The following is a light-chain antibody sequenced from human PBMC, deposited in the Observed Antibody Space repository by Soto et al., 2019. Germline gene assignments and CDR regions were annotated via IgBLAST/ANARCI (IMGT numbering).Light chain of an antibody. CDR1: SSDVGAYIF. Sequence: QSALTQPPSASGSPGQSVTIYCTGTSSDVGAYIFVSWYQQHPGKAPKLMVYDVNRRPPGVPDRFFGAKSGNTASLTVSGLQAEDEADYYSCSYPGSNTRVFGGGTKLTVL. CDR3: CSYPGSNTRV. CDR2: DVN. J-gene: IGLJ3*02. V-gene: IGLV2-8*01.